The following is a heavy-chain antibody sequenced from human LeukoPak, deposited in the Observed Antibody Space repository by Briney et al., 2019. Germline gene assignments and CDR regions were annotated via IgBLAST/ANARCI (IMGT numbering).Heavy chain of an antibody. D-gene: IGHD3-22*01. V-gene: IGHV4-59*01. J-gene: IGHJ4*02. CDR1: GGSISSYY. Sequence: PSETLCLTCTVSGGSISSYYWSWIRQPPGKGLEWIGYIYYSGSTNYNPSLKSRVTISVDTSKNQFSLKLSSVTAADTAVYYCARVPYYYDSSGYYYEKLYYFDYWGQGTLVTVSS. CDR2: IYYSGST. CDR3: ARVPYYYDSSGYYYEKLYYFDY.